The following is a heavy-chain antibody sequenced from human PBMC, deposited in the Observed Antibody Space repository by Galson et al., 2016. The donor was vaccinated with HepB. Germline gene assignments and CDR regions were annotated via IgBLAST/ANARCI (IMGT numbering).Heavy chain of an antibody. V-gene: IGHV1-2*06. Sequence: VKVSCKASEYTFTGYYIHWVRQAPGQGLEWMGRINPHSGGTNYAQKFQGRVTMTRDTSISTAYMELSRLRSDDMAVYYCARELIPVAGSGFDYWGQGTLVTVSS. D-gene: IGHD6-19*01. CDR1: EYTFTGYY. J-gene: IGHJ4*02. CDR3: ARELIPVAGSGFDY. CDR2: INPHSGGT.